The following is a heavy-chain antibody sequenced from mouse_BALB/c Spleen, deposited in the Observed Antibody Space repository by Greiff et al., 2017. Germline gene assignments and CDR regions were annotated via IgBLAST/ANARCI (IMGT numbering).Heavy chain of an antibody. J-gene: IGHJ4*01. D-gene: IGHD1-2*01. V-gene: IGHV5-4*02. CDR3: ARAITTATYYYAMDD. Sequence: DVMLVESGGGLVKPGGSLKLSCAASGFTFSDYYMYWVRQTPEKRLEWVATISDGGSYTYYPDSVKGRFTISRDNAKNNLYLQMSSLKSEDTAMYYCARAITTATYYYAMDDWGQGTSVTVSS. CDR1: GFTFSDYY. CDR2: ISDGGSYT.